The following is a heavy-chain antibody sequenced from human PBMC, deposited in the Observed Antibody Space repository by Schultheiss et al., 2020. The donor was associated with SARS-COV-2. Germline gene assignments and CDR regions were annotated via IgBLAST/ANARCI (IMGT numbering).Heavy chain of an antibody. CDR3: ARTTMYSSSSVYYYGMDV. J-gene: IGHJ6*02. D-gene: IGHD6-6*01. Sequence: SGPTLVKPTQTLTLTCTLSGFSLSTTGVGVGWIRQPPGKALEWLAITYWDDDDRYSPSLKNRLSLSKDTSKNQVVLTMTNMDPVDTATYYCARTTMYSSSSVYYYGMDVWGQGTTVTVSS. CDR2: TYWDDDD. CDR1: GFSLSTTGVG. V-gene: IGHV2-5*02.